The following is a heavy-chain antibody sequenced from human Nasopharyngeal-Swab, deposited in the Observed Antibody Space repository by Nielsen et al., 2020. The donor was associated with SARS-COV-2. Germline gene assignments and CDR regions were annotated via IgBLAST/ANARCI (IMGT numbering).Heavy chain of an antibody. V-gene: IGHV4-39*01. CDR3: ASPGVGATTFDY. J-gene: IGHJ4*02. CDR2: IYLSGST. D-gene: IGHD1-26*01. Sequence: TGLAWIGSIYLSGSTSYTPSLKSRVTISVDTSKNQFSLKLSSVTAADTAVYYCASPGVGATTFDYWGQGTLVTVSS.